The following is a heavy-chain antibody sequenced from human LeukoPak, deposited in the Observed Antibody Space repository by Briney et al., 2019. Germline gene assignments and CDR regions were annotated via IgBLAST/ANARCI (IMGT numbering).Heavy chain of an antibody. CDR2: VNHSGYT. D-gene: IGHD4-17*01. J-gene: IGHJ4*02. CDR1: GTSFSSYY. CDR3: ARMTTGHDF. Sequence: SETLSLTCAVSGTSFSSYYWSWIRQPPGKGLEWIGEVNHSGYTNDKHSLKSRVTISVDTSKNQFSLRLRSVTAADTGVYFCARMTTGHDFWGQGTLVTVSS. V-gene: IGHV4-34*01.